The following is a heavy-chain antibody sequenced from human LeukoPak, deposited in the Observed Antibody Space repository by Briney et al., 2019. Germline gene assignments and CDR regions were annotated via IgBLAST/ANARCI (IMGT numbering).Heavy chain of an antibody. CDR2: ISAYNGNT. CDR1: GYTFTSYG. CDR3: ARDWAYCGGDCYPPDVAFDY. V-gene: IGHV1-18*01. J-gene: IGHJ4*02. D-gene: IGHD2-21*02. Sequence: ASVKVSCKASGYTFTSYGISWVRQAPGQGLEWMGRISAYNGNTNYAQKLQGRVTMTTDTSTSTAYMELRSLRSDDTAVYYCARDWAYCGGDCYPPDVAFDYWGQGTLVTVSS.